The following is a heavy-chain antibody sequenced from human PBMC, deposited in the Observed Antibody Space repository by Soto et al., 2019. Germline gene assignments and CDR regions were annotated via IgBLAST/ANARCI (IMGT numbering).Heavy chain of an antibody. Sequence: PSETLSLTCTVSGGSISSGNYYWTWIRQHPGKGPEWIGYIYHTGRTYFNPSLKSRVSMSLDTSKSQFSLNLNSVTAADTAVYYCARATPDTSSWFADYWGQGTLVTVS. J-gene: IGHJ4*02. D-gene: IGHD6-13*01. CDR3: ARATPDTSSWFADY. CDR2: IYHTGRT. V-gene: IGHV4-31*03. CDR1: GGSISSGNYY.